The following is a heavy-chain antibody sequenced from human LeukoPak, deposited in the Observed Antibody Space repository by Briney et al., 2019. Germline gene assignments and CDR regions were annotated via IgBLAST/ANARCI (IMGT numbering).Heavy chain of an antibody. CDR2: ISSSSSYI. CDR1: GFTFSSYS. Sequence: AGGSLRLSCAASGFTFSSYSMNWVRQAPGKGLEWVSSISSSSSYIYYADSVKGRFTISRDNAKNSLYLQMNSLRAEDTAVYYCARDHPLGQGRPISRGTFDYWGQGTLVTVSP. D-gene: IGHD2-2*02. V-gene: IGHV3-21*01. J-gene: IGHJ4*02. CDR3: ARDHPLGQGRPISRGTFDY.